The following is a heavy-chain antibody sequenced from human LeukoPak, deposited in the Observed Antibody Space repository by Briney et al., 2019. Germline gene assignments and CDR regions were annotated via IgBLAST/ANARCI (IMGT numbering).Heavy chain of an antibody. J-gene: IGHJ4*02. D-gene: IGHD4-17*01. V-gene: IGHV3-23*01. CDR3: AKDLHGDYVRWGDY. CDR2: ISGSGGST. Sequence: GGSLRLSCAASGFTFSSYAMSWVRQAPGKGLEWVSAISGSGGSTYYADSVKGRFTISRDNSKNTLYLQMNSLRAEDTAVYYCAKDLHGDYVRWGDYWGQGTLVTVSS. CDR1: GFTFSSYA.